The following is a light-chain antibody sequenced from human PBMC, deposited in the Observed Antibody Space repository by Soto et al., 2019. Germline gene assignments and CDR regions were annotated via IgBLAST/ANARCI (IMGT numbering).Light chain of an antibody. J-gene: IGKJ4*01. V-gene: IGKV3D-15*01. CDR2: GAS. CDR3: QPYNNWPLT. CDR1: QSVTSN. Sequence: EIVLTQSPGTLSLSPGERATLSCGASQSVTSNYLAWYQQKPGQAPRLLIFGASIRVTGIPDRFSGSRSGAEFTLTINSLQSEDFAVYYCQPYNNWPLTFGGGTNVDI.